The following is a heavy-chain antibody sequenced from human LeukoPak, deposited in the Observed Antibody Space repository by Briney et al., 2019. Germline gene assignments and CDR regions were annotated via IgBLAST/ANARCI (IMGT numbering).Heavy chain of an antibody. V-gene: IGHV1-69*05. D-gene: IGHD6-19*01. CDR1: GYTFTSYG. CDR3: ARENSGWYDY. CDR2: IIPIFGTA. J-gene: IGHJ4*02. Sequence: SVKVSCKASGYTFTSYGISWVRQAPGQGLEWMGGIIPIFGTANYAQKFQGRVTITTDESTSTAYMDLSSLRSEDTAVYCCARENSGWYDYWGQGTLVTVSS.